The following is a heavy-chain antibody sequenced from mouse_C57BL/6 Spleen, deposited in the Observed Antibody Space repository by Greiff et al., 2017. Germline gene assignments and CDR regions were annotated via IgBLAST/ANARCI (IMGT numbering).Heavy chain of an antibody. V-gene: IGHV1-26*01. CDR2: INPNNGGT. Sequence: EVQLQQSGPELVKPEASVKISCKASGYTFTDYYMNWVKQSHGKSLKWIGDINPNNGGTSYNQKFKGKATLTVDKSSSTAYMELRSLTSEDSAVYYCARGSPRDYYAMDYWGQGTSVTVSS. CDR3: ARGSPRDYYAMDY. J-gene: IGHJ4*01. CDR1: GYTFTDYY.